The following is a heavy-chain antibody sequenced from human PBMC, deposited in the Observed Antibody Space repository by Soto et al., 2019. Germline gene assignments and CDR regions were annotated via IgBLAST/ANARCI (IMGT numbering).Heavy chain of an antibody. Sequence: PETLSLTCAIYGGSVSGYFWSWIRQPPGKGLEWIGEVKQAGSTNYNPSFKSRVTISLDTSKSQFSLNLRSVTAADTTVYYCARGVYVSGWYGWTFWFDPWCQGPLVT. CDR3: ARGVYVSGWYGWTFWFDP. V-gene: IGHV4-34*01. D-gene: IGHD6-19*01. CDR1: GGSVSGYF. CDR2: VKQAGST. J-gene: IGHJ5*02.